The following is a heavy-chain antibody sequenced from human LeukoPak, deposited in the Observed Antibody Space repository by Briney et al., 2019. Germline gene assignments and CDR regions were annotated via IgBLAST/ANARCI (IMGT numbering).Heavy chain of an antibody. CDR2: VLSSGST. CDR1: GDSISNHY. D-gene: IGHD3-10*01. V-gene: IGHV4-59*08. Sequence: MPSETLSLTCTVSGDSISNHYWNWIRQPPGKGLEWIGYVLSSGSTDYNPSLKSRVTISLDTSRNLFSLSLTSVTAADTAVYYCGRHFGGSSGSFYTDYWGQGTLVTVSS. J-gene: IGHJ4*02. CDR3: GRHFGGSSGSFYTDY.